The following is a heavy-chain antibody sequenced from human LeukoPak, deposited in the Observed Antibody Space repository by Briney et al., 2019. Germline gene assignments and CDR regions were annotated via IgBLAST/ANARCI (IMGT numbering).Heavy chain of an antibody. CDR2: INTKSGRT. CDR3: ARADFIDAGPYLIGP. J-gene: IGHJ5*02. D-gene: IGHD3-3*01. Sequence: ASVKVSCKTSGYSFTDYYIHWVRQAPGQGLEWMGWINTKSGRTSSARKFQGRVTMTRVPSITTVYMDMAWLTSDDTAIYFCARADFIDAGPYLIGPWGQGTLVTVSS. V-gene: IGHV1-2*02. CDR1: GYSFTDYY.